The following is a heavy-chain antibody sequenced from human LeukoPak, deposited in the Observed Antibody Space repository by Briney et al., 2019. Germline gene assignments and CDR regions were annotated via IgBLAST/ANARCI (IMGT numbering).Heavy chain of an antibody. V-gene: IGHV1-2*02. CDR2: INPNSGGT. Sequence: ASVKVSCKASGYTFTGYYMHWVRQAPGQGLEWMGWINPNSGGTNYAQKFQGRVTMTRDTSISTAYMELSRLRSDDTAVYYCARAMVRESHFDYWGQGTLVTVSS. D-gene: IGHD3-10*01. CDR1: GYTFTGYY. CDR3: ARAMVRESHFDY. J-gene: IGHJ4*02.